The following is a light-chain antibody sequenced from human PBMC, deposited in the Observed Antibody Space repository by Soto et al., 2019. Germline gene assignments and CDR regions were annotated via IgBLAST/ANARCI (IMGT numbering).Light chain of an antibody. CDR1: QDIGSD. CDR3: PQHDNFPWT. J-gene: IGKJ1*01. CDR2: AAS. V-gene: IGKV1-17*01. Sequence: DIQMTQSPSTLSASVGDRVIITCRASQDIGSDLAWYPQNPGHAPERLIYAASTLQNGVPSTFSGSGSGTEFTLTISSLQPEDFETYYCPQHDNFPWTFGQGTKV.